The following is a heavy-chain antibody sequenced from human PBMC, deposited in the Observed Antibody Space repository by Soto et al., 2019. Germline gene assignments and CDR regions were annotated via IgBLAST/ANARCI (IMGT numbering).Heavy chain of an antibody. CDR1: GYTFTSYY. Sequence: QVQLVQSGAEVKKPGASVKVSCKASGYTFTSYYMHWVRQAPGQGLEWMGIINPSGGSTSYAQKFQGRVTMTRDTSMSTVYMELSSLKSEDTAVYYCARAGGDGYGYWGQGTLVTVSS. D-gene: IGHD5-12*01. J-gene: IGHJ4*02. V-gene: IGHV1-46*03. CDR3: ARAGGDGYGY. CDR2: INPSGGST.